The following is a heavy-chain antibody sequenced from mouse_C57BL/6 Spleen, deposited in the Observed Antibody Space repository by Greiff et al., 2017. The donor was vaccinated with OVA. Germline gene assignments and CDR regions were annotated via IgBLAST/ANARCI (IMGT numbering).Heavy chain of an antibody. J-gene: IGHJ3*01. CDR3: ASEAWFAY. V-gene: IGHV1-4*01. CDR2: INPSSGYT. Sequence: VKVVESGAELARPGASVKMSCKASGYTFTSYTMHWVKQRPGQGLEWIGYINPSSGYTKYNQKFKDKATLTADKSSSTAYMQLSSLTSEDSAVYYCASEAWFAYWGQGTLVTVSA. CDR1: GYTFTSYT.